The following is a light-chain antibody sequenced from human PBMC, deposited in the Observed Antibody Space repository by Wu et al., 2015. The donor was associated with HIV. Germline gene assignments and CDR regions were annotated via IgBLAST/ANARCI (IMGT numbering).Light chain of an antibody. V-gene: IGKV3-15*01. CDR2: GAS. J-gene: IGKJ4*01. Sequence: EIVMTQSPATLSVSPGERVTLSCRASQTVSSDLAWYQQKPGQAPRLLIYGASTRATGFPAKFRGSGSGTEFTLTISSLQSEDSAVYYCQQYSNWPLTFGGGTKVEI. CDR3: QQYSNWPLT. CDR1: QTVSSD.